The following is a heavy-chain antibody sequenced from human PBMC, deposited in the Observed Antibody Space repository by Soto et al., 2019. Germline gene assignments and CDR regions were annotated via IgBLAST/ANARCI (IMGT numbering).Heavy chain of an antibody. CDR2: IHHSGGT. CDR3: TRVEVPDLRGWATRSTYYSSMAV. J-gene: IGHJ6*03. D-gene: IGHD2-2*01. CDR1: SGSISSDNW. V-gene: IGHV4-4*02. Sequence: QVQLQESGPGQVEPSGTLSLTCAVSSGSISSDNWWRWARQSPERGLEWIGEIHHSGGTNYNPSPKSRVTMSVEKSKNQFPLNLRFVTAADSAVYSCTRVEVPDLRGWATRSTYYSSMAVWGKGNRVTVSS.